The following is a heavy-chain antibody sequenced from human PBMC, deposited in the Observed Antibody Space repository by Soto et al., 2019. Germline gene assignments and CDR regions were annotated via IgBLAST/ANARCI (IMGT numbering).Heavy chain of an antibody. D-gene: IGHD3-22*01. J-gene: IGHJ4*02. V-gene: IGHV3-33*01. CDR2: IWYDGSNK. Sequence: VGSLRLSCAASGFTFSSYGMHWVRQAPGKGLEWVAVIWYDGSNKYYADSVKGRFTISRDNSKNTLYLQMNSLRAEDTAVYYCASDDSSGYYYRSFDYWGQGTLVTVS. CDR1: GFTFSSYG. CDR3: ASDDSSGYYYRSFDY.